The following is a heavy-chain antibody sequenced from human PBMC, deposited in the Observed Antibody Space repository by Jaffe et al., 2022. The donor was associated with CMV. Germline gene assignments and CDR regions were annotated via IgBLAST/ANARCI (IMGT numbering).Heavy chain of an antibody. CDR3: AKDRGLCRGGSCYWNYHFDS. V-gene: IGHV3-23*01. Sequence: EVQLLESGGGLVLPGGSLRLSCVASGFTFTSYAMTWVRQAPGKGLEWVSAISGSGGSTYYADSVKGRFTISRDNSKNTVYLQMSSLRAEDTAVYYCAKDRGLCRGGSCYWNYHFDSWGQGTLVTVSS. D-gene: IGHD2-15*01. CDR2: ISGSGGST. J-gene: IGHJ4*02. CDR1: GFTFTSYA.